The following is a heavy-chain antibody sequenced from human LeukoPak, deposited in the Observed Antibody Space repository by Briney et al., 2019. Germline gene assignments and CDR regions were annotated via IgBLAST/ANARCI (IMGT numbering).Heavy chain of an antibody. Sequence: SETLSLTCTVSGGSISSYYWSWIRQPPGKGLECIGIIYSSGNTYSNPSLNSRVTLSVDTSKSHFSLKLRSVTAADTAVYYCAGGFAAAATFDYWGRGALVTVSS. CDR2: IYSSGNT. CDR1: GGSISSYY. CDR3: AGGFAAAATFDY. V-gene: IGHV4-59*04. D-gene: IGHD6-13*01. J-gene: IGHJ4*02.